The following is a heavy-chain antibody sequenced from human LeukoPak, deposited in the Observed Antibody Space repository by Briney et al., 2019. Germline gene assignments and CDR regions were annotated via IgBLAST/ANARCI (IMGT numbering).Heavy chain of an antibody. CDR1: GFTFSTYA. V-gene: IGHV3-23*01. J-gene: IGHJ4*02. Sequence: GGSLRLSCAASGFTFSTYAMSWVRQALGKGVEWGSGISGSGSSTSYADSVKGRFTISRDNSKNTVYLQMNSLRAEDTAVYYCAKAGVGAASFDYWGQGTLVTVSS. D-gene: IGHD1-26*01. CDR3: AKAGVGAASFDY. CDR2: ISGSGSST.